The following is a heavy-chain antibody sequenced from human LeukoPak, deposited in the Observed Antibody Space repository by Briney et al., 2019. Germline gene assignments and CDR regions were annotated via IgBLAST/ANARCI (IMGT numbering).Heavy chain of an antibody. Sequence: SETLSLTCTVSGGSISTSSYYWGWIRQPPGKGLEWIESVYYSGSSYSNPSLKSRVTISVDTSKNQFSLKMSSVTAADTAVYYCVRQGDAFDVWGRGTMVTVSS. V-gene: IGHV4-39*01. CDR2: VYYSGSS. J-gene: IGHJ3*01. CDR1: GGSISTSSYY. CDR3: VRQGDAFDV.